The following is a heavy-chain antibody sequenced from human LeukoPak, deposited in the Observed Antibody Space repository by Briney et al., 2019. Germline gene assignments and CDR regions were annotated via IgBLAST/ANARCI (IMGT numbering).Heavy chain of an antibody. D-gene: IGHD5-18*01. CDR3: ARVSSYGFYY. CDR1: GYSISSGHY. CDR2: IYHSGST. Sequence: PSETLSLTCTVSGYSISSGHYWGWIRQPPGKGLEWIGSIYHSGSTYYNPSLKSRVTISVDTSKNQFSLKLSSVTAADTAVYYCARVSSYGFYYWGQGTLVTVSS. J-gene: IGHJ4*02. V-gene: IGHV4-38-2*02.